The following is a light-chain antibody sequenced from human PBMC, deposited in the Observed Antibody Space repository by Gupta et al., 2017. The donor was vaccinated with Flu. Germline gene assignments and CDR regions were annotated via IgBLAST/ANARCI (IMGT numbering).Light chain of an antibody. CDR2: TNN. CDR1: TSNIGSNI. CDR3: AACDDSLNGPQ. Sequence: QSVLTQPPSASGTPGQRVTSSCSGSTSNIGSNIVNWYQQLPGTAPKLLIYTNNQRPSGVPDRFSGSKSGTSASLAISGLQSEDEADYYCAACDDSLNGPQFGGGTKLTVL. V-gene: IGLV1-44*01. J-gene: IGLJ2*01.